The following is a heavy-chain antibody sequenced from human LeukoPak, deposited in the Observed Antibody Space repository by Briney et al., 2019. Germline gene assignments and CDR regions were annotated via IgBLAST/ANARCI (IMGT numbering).Heavy chain of an antibody. Sequence: ASVKVSCKASGYTFTGYYMHWVRQAPGQGLEWMGWINPNSGGTNYAQKFQGRVTMTRDTSTSTAYMELSRLRSDDTAVYYCARDVVPAASWFDPWGQGTLVTVSS. D-gene: IGHD2-2*01. CDR2: INPNSGGT. V-gene: IGHV1-2*02. CDR3: ARDVVPAASWFDP. J-gene: IGHJ5*02. CDR1: GYTFTGYY.